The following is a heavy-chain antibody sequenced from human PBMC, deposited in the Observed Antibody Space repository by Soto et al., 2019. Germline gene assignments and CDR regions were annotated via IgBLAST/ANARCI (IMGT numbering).Heavy chain of an antibody. V-gene: IGHV1-69*01. D-gene: IGHD7-27*01. Sequence: QVQLVQSGAEVKKPGSSVKVSCKASGGTFSSYAISWVRQAPGQGLEWMGGIIPIFGTANYAQKFQGRVTITADESASTAYMELSSLRSEDTAVYYCAIPRNRGQYPHDAFVIWGQGTKVTVSS. J-gene: IGHJ3*02. CDR3: AIPRNRGQYPHDAFVI. CDR1: GGTFSSYA. CDR2: IIPIFGTA.